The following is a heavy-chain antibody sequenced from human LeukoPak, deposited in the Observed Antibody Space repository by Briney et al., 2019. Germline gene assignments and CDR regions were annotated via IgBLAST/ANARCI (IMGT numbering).Heavy chain of an antibody. J-gene: IGHJ3*02. CDR3: ARSPVCGGDCYLRRAFDI. CDR1: GGSISSYY. Sequence: SETLSLTCTVTGGSISSYYWSWIRQPPGKGLEWIGYIYCSGSTNYNPSLKSRVTISVDTSKNQFSLKLSSVTAADTAVYYCARSPVCGGDCYLRRAFDIWGQGTMVTVSS. V-gene: IGHV4-59*01. D-gene: IGHD2-21*02. CDR2: IYCSGST.